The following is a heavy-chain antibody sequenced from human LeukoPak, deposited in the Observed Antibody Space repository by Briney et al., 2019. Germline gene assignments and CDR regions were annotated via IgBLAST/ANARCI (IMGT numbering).Heavy chain of an antibody. Sequence: SETLSLTCAVYGGSFGGYYWSWIRQPPGKGLEWIGEINHSGSTNYNPSLKSRVTISVDTSKNQFSLKLSSVTAADTAVYYCARRVMVVAASLSWFDPWGQGTLVTVSS. CDR2: INHSGST. CDR3: ARRVMVVAASLSWFDP. V-gene: IGHV4-34*01. J-gene: IGHJ5*02. D-gene: IGHD2-15*01. CDR1: GGSFGGYY.